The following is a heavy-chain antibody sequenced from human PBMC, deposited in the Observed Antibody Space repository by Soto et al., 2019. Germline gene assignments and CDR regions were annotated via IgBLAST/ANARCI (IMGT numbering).Heavy chain of an antibody. Sequence: GGSLRLSCAASGFMFSAYAMLWVRQAPGKGLEWVAAISYDGTNKYYADSIKGRFTISRDNSANTLFLQVNSLRREDTAMYYCARDPSPYTSGYADFWGQGTLVTVSS. V-gene: IGHV3-30*04. D-gene: IGHD6-19*01. CDR1: GFMFSAYA. CDR2: ISYDGTNK. CDR3: ARDPSPYTSGYADF. J-gene: IGHJ4*02.